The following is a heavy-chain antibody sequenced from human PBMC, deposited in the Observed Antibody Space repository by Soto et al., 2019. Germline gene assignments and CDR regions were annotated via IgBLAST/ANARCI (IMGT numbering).Heavy chain of an antibody. CDR3: ARDRYCSSTSCFRWFDP. Sequence: QVQLQQWGAGLLKPSETLSLTCAVYGGSFSGYYWSWIRQPPGKGLEWIGEINHSGSTNYNPSLKSRVNISVDTSKNQYPLKLRSVTAADTAVYYCARDRYCSSTSCFRWFDPWGQGTLVTVSS. D-gene: IGHD2-2*01. V-gene: IGHV4-34*01. J-gene: IGHJ5*02. CDR1: GGSFSGYY. CDR2: INHSGST.